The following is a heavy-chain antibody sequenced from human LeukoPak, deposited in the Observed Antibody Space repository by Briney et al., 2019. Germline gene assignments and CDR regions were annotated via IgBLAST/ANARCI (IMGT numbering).Heavy chain of an antibody. CDR1: GVSAIDGRNY. CDR3: VTPYCSGISGLDVFNM. Sequence: SQTLSLTCYVSGVSAIDGRNYWTWIRQHPGKGLEWIGYKYYSGSAKYNPSLKSRLTISIDTSKNQFSLQLSSVTAADTATYYCVTPYCSGISGLDVFNMWGQGTRVTVSS. J-gene: IGHJ3*02. V-gene: IGHV4-31*03. D-gene: IGHD2-15*01. CDR2: KYYSGSA.